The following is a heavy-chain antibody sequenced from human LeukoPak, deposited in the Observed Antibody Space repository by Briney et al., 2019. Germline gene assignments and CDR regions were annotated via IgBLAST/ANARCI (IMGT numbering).Heavy chain of an antibody. Sequence: ASVKVSCKASGYTFTSYYMHWVRQASGQGLEWMGIINPSGGSTSYAQKFQGRVTMTRDMSTSTVYMELSSLRSDDTAVYYCARGYDILTGIGEDMDVWGKGTTVTVSS. CDR1: GYTFTSYY. V-gene: IGHV1-46*01. J-gene: IGHJ6*03. CDR2: INPSGGST. CDR3: ARGYDILTGIGEDMDV. D-gene: IGHD3-9*01.